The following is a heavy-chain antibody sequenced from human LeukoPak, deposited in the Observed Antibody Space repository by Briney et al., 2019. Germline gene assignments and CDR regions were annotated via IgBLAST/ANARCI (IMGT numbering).Heavy chain of an antibody. CDR2: TSDSGGNT. Sequence: GGSLRLSCAASGFPFSSYAMSWVRQAPGKGLEWVSATSDSGGNTYYADSVKGRFTISRDNSKNTLYLQMNSLRAEDTAVYYCANVYVSGWANYFDYWGQGTLVTVSS. V-gene: IGHV3-23*01. J-gene: IGHJ4*02. CDR1: GFPFSSYA. CDR3: ANVYVSGWANYFDY. D-gene: IGHD6-19*01.